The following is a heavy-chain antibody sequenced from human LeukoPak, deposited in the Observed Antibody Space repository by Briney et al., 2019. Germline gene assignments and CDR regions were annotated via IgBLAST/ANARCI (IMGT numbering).Heavy chain of an antibody. Sequence: SETLSLTCTVSGGSISSSSYYWGWIRQPPGKGLEWIGEINHSGSTNYNPSLKSRVTISVDTSKNQFSLKLSSVTAADTAVYYCARGVGVWGGDCYCYYYGMDVWGQGTTVTVSS. D-gene: IGHD2-21*02. CDR2: INHSGST. J-gene: IGHJ6*02. CDR3: ARGVGVWGGDCYCYYYGMDV. V-gene: IGHV4-39*07. CDR1: GGSISSSSYY.